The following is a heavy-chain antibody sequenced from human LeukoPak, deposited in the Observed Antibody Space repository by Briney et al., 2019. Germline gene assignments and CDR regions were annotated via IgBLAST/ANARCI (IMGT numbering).Heavy chain of an antibody. Sequence: GGSLRLSCAASGFTFSSYWMSWVRQAPGKGLEWVANIRHDGSEKYYVDSVKGRFTISRDNAKDSLYLQMNSLRADDTAVYYCAKSVVVITFRFDDWGQGALVTVSS. V-gene: IGHV3-7*03. D-gene: IGHD2-15*01. CDR3: AKSVVVITFRFDD. CDR2: IRHDGSEK. CDR1: GFTFSSYW. J-gene: IGHJ4*02.